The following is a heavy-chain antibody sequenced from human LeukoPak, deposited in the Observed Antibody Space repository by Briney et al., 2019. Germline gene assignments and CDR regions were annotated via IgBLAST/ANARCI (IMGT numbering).Heavy chain of an antibody. J-gene: IGHJ6*02. CDR2: FDPEHEET. Sequence: GAAVKVSCKVSGYSPTELSMHWVRQAPGKGLEWMGSFDPEHEETIYAQKFQGRLTMTEDTSTDTSYMELSGLKSEDTAVYYCSTAAHTARRYFYAIDVWGQGTAVTVSS. CDR3: STAAHTARRYFYAIDV. V-gene: IGHV1-24*01. CDR1: GYSPTELS.